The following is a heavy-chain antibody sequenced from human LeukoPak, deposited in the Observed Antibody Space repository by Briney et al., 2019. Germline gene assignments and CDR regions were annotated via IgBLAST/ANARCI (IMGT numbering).Heavy chain of an antibody. V-gene: IGHV3-30*02. CDR3: ARNRAAAGDWLDP. D-gene: IGHD6-13*01. Sequence: GGSLRISCAASGFTFSAYGVHWVRQAPGKGPEWGAFIRYDGKIKKYADSVKGRFTISRDNSKNTLYLQMNSLTSEDTSLYYCARNRAAAGDWLDPWGQGTLVIVSS. CDR2: IRYDGKIK. CDR1: GFTFSAYG. J-gene: IGHJ5*02.